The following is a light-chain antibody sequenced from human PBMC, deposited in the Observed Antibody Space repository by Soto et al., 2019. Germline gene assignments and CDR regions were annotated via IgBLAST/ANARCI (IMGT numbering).Light chain of an antibody. J-gene: IGKJ4*01. Sequence: DIQMTQSPSTLSASVGDRVTITCRASQSISSWLAWYQQKPGKALKLLIYDASSLESGVPSRFSGSGSGTEFTLTISSLQPDDFATYYRQQYNSPLTFGGGTKVEIK. CDR1: QSISSW. CDR3: QQYNSPLT. V-gene: IGKV1-5*01. CDR2: DAS.